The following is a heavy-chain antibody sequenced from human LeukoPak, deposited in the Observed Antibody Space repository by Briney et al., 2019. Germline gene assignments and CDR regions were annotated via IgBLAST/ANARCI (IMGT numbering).Heavy chain of an antibody. J-gene: IGHJ5*02. CDR3: ARIVVVAATLGWFDP. Sequence: SETLSLTCAVYGGSFSGYYWSWIRQPPGKGLEWIGEINHSGSTNCNPSLKSRVTISVDTSKNQFSLKLSSVTAADTAVYYCARIVVVAATLGWFDPWGQGTLVTVSS. V-gene: IGHV4-34*01. CDR2: INHSGST. D-gene: IGHD2-15*01. CDR1: GGSFSGYY.